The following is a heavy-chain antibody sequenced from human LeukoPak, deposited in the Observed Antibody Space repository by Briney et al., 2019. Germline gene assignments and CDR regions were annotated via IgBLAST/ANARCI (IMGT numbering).Heavy chain of an antibody. J-gene: IGHJ4*02. D-gene: IGHD4-17*01. CDR2: ISSSGSTI. V-gene: IGHV3-11*04. Sequence: GGSLRLSCAASGFTFSDYYMSWIRQAPGKGLEWVSYISSSGSTIYYADSVKGRFTISRDNSKNTLYLQMNSLRAEDTAVYYCATSRGGYGDPLFDYWGQGTLVTVSS. CDR3: ATSRGGYGDPLFDY. CDR1: GFTFSDYY.